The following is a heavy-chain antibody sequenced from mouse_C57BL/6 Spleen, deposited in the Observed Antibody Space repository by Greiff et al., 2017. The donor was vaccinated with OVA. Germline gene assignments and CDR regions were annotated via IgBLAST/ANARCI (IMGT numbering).Heavy chain of an antibody. CDR2: IWWDDDK. CDR1: GFSLSTFGMG. D-gene: IGHD2-3*01. V-gene: IGHV8-8*01. Sequence: QVTLKESGPGILQPSQTLSLTCSFSGFSLSTFGMGVGWIRQPSGKGLEWLAHIWWDDDKYYNPALKSRLTISKDTTKNQVFLKLANVDTADTATYYCARASYDGYSWFAYWGQGTLVTVSA. CDR3: ARASYDGYSWFAY. J-gene: IGHJ3*01.